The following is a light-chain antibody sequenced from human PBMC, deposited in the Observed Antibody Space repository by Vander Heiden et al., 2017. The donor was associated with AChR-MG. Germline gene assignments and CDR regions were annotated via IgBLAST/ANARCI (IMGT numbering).Light chain of an antibody. CDR2: DAS. CDR1: QGISNY. CDR3: QKDNSAPFT. V-gene: IGKV1-27*01. Sequence: DIQMTQSPSSLSASVGDRVTITCRASQGISNYLAWYQQKPGKVANLLIYDASTLQSGVPSRFSGSGSGTDFTLTISSLQPEDVATYYCQKDNSAPFTFGPGTKVDIK. J-gene: IGKJ3*01.